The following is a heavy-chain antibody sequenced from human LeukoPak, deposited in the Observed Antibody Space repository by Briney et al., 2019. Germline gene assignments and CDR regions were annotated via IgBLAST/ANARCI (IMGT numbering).Heavy chain of an antibody. J-gene: IGHJ6*02. CDR2: ISYDGSNK. D-gene: IGHD4-17*01. CDR1: GFTFSSYA. Sequence: GGSLRLSCAASGFTFSSYAMHWVRQAPGKGLEWVAVISYDGSNKYYADSVKGRFTISRDNSKNTLYLQMNSLRAEDTAVYYCARDSTTAPAASGMDVWGQGTTVTVSS. CDR3: ARDSTTAPAASGMDV. V-gene: IGHV3-30-3*01.